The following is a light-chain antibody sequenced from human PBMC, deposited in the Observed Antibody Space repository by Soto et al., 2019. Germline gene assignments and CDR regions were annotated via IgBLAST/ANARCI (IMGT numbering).Light chain of an antibody. CDR2: WAS. J-gene: IGKJ4*01. CDR3: QQYLKVPLT. CDR1: QRALYSLNNRNY. Sequence: DIVMTQSPDSLAVSLGERATVSSRSSQRALYSLNNRNYLAGYQQKPGQPPKLLIYWASTRESGFPDRFSGSGSGTDFTLTISSLQAEDVVVYFCQQYLKVPLTFGGGTKVGIK. V-gene: IGKV4-1*01.